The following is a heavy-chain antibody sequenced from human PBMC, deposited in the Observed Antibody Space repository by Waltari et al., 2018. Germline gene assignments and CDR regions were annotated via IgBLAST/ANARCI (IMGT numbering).Heavy chain of an antibody. CDR1: GDTFTNSD. CDR3: AAEKWERQGGYYYFGMDV. V-gene: IGHV1-8*01. D-gene: IGHD1-26*01. Sequence: QVQLVQSGAEVKKPGASVKVSCKASGDTFTNSDINWVRQAPGQGLEWMGGKNPKSGKMGNTQQCLGRVTTTMDISINAAYRELSRLTSEDTAVYYCAAEKWERQGGYYYFGMDVWGQGTTVTVSS. CDR2: KNPKSGKM. J-gene: IGHJ6*02.